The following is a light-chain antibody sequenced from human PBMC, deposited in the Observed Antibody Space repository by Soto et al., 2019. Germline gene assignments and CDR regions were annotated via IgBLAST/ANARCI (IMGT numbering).Light chain of an antibody. CDR2: GAS. V-gene: IGKV3-15*01. CDR3: QQYNDWPTWT. J-gene: IGKJ1*01. CDR1: QSVGSN. Sequence: EIVMTQSPASLSVSPGERVTLSCRASQSVGSNLAWYQQKPGQAPRFLIYGASTRATGVPARFSGSGSGTEFNLTISSLQAEDFAVYHCQQYNDWPTWTFGQGTKVEIK.